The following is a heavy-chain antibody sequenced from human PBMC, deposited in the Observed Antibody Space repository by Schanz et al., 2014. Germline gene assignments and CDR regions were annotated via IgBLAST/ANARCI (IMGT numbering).Heavy chain of an antibody. CDR3: ARDTTWRLDL. J-gene: IGHJ2*01. V-gene: IGHV4-61*02. Sequence: QVQLQESGPGLVKPSQTLSLTCTVSGGSIRSGTYYWSWIRQPAGKALEWVGRVFPNGITNYNPSLKTRVTISLNTSKNQFSRTLTSQAAADTAVYYCARDTTWRLDLWGRGTLVTVSS. CDR1: GGSIRSGTYY. D-gene: IGHD1-1*01. CDR2: VFPNGIT.